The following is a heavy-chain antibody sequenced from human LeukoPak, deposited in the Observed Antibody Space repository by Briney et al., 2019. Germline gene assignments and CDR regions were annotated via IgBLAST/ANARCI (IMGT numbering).Heavy chain of an antibody. J-gene: IGHJ4*02. CDR3: AKSSTYDSSGGGSDY. Sequence: GGSLRLSCAASGFTFDDYAMHWVRQAPGKGLEWVSGISWNSGSIGYADSVKGRFTISRDNAKNSLYLQMNSLRAEDTALYYCAKSSTYDSSGGGSDYWGQGTLVTVSS. V-gene: IGHV3-9*01. CDR1: GFTFDDYA. D-gene: IGHD3-22*01. CDR2: ISWNSGSI.